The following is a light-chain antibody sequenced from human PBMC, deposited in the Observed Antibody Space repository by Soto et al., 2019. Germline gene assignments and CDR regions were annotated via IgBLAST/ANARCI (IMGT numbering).Light chain of an antibody. CDR2: GAF. V-gene: IGKV3-15*01. J-gene: IGKJ1*01. CDR1: QSVSSN. CDR3: QQHNNWSPWT. Sequence: EIVMTQSPATLSVSPGERATLSCRASQSVSSNLAWYQQKPGQAPRLLIYGAFTRATDIPARFSGSGSGTEFPLTISSLQSEDFAVYYCQQHNNWSPWTFGQGTKVESK.